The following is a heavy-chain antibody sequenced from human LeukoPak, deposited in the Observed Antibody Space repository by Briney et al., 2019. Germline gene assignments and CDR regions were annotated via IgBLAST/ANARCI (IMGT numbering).Heavy chain of an antibody. V-gene: IGHV4-59*01. CDR1: GGSISSYY. CDR3: ARAGTPAYYYMDV. J-gene: IGHJ6*03. CDR2: IYYSGST. Sequence: PSETLSLTCTVSGGSISSYYWSWIRQPPGKGLEWIGYIYYSGSTNYNPSLKSRVTISVDTSKNQFSLKLSSVTAADTAVYYCARAGTPAYYYMDVWGKGTTVTVSS. D-gene: IGHD1-26*01.